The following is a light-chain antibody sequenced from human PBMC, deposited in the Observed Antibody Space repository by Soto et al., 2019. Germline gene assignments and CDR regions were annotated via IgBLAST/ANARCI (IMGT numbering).Light chain of an antibody. CDR2: DVS. CDR3: QQRSDWPWT. J-gene: IGKJ1*01. CDR1: ESVTDY. Sequence: EIVLTQSPATLSLSPGERGTLSCRASESVTDYIAWYQQKPGQAPRLLVYDVSYRAAGIPTRFSGGGSGTDFTLTISNVEPEDFAVYYCQQRSDWPWTFGQGTKVDIK. V-gene: IGKV3-11*01.